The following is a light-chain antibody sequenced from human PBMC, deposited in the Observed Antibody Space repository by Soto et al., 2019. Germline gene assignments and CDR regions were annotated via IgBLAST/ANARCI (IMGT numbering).Light chain of an antibody. V-gene: IGKV1-5*01. CDR2: DAS. CDR1: QSISSW. J-gene: IGKJ1*01. Sequence: GDRVTITCRASQSISSWLDWYQQKPGKAPKLLIYDASSLESGVPSRFSGSGSGTEFTLTISSLQPEDFATYYCQQSYSTPKTFGQGTKVDIK. CDR3: QQSYSTPKT.